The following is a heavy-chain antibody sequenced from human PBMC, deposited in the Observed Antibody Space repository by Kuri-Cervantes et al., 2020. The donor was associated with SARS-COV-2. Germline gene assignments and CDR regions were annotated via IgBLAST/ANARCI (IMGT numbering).Heavy chain of an antibody. CDR1: GFTFSSYS. Sequence: GGSLRLSCAASGFTFSSYSMNWVRQAPGKGLEWVSSISSSSSYIYYADSVKGRFTISRDNAKNSLYLQMNRLRAEDTAVYYCARRWATISVVWYFDLWGRGTLVTVSS. V-gene: IGHV3-21*01. J-gene: IGHJ2*01. CDR2: ISSSSSYI. D-gene: IGHD5-12*01. CDR3: ARRWATISVVWYFDL.